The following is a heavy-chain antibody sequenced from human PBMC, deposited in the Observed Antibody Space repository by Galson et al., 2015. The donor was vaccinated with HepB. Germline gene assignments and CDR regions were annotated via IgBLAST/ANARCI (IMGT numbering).Heavy chain of an antibody. D-gene: IGHD2-15*01. Sequence: SVKVSCKASGGTFSSYAINWVRQAPGQGLEWMGGIIPVLGTTSYAQNFQDRVTITADESTSITYMEVSSLRSEGTAVYYCARVGGRLGYCSGGSCSNWFDPWGQGTLVTVSS. J-gene: IGHJ5*02. V-gene: IGHV1-69*13. CDR1: GGTFSSYA. CDR2: IIPVLGTT. CDR3: ARVGGRLGYCSGGSCSNWFDP.